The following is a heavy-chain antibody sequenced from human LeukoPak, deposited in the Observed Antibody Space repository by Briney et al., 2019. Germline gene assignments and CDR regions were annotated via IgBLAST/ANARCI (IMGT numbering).Heavy chain of an antibody. V-gene: IGHV3-23*01. Sequence: GGSLRLSCAASGFTFSSYAMIWVRQAPGKGLEWVSAISGSGGSTYYADSVKGRFTISRDNSKNTLYLQMNSLRAEDTAVYYCAKAAEPYYYYYMDVWGKGTTVTVSS. CDR3: AKAAEPYYYYYMDV. CDR1: GFTFSSYA. J-gene: IGHJ6*03. CDR2: ISGSGGST. D-gene: IGHD1-14*01.